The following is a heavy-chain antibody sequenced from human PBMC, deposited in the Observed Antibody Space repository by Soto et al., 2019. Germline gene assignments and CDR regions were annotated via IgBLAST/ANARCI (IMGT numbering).Heavy chain of an antibody. J-gene: IGHJ4*02. CDR3: AGIGNYYDSSGYYY. Sequence: QVQLVESGGGLVKPGGSLRLSCAASGFTFSDYYMSWIRQAPGKGLEWASYISSSSSYTNYADSVKGRFTISRDNAKNSLYLQMNSLRAEDTAVYYCAGIGNYYDSSGYYYWGQGTLVTVSS. V-gene: IGHV3-11*06. D-gene: IGHD3-22*01. CDR2: ISSSSSYT. CDR1: GFTFSDYY.